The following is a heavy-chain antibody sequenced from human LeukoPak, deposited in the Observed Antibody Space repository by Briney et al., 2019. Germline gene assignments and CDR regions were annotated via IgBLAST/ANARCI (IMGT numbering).Heavy chain of an antibody. CDR3: ARDKIVGATHFDS. Sequence: GGSLRLSCAASGFTFSSYWMSWVRQAPGKGLEWVANMRQDGGEIYYVGSVKGRFTISRDNAKNSLHLEMNSLRAEDTAVYYCARDKIVGATHFDSWGQGTLVTVSS. D-gene: IGHD1-26*01. V-gene: IGHV3-7*01. CDR1: GFTFSSYW. CDR2: MRQDGGEI. J-gene: IGHJ4*02.